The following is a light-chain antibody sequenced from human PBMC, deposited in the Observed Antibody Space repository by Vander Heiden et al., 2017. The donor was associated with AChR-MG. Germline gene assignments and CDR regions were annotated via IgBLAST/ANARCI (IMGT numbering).Light chain of an antibody. Sequence: DIVMTQSPDSLAVSLGERATINCKSSQSVLYSSNSKNYLSWYQQKPGQPPKLLIYWASTRESGVPDRFSGSGSGADFTLTISSLQAEDVAVYYCQQEDHTPYTFGQGTKLDIK. CDR3: QQEDHTPYT. J-gene: IGKJ2*01. V-gene: IGKV4-1*01. CDR2: WAS. CDR1: QSVLYSSNSKNY.